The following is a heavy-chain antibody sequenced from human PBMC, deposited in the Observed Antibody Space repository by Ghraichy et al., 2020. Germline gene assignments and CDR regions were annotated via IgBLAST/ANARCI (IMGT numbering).Heavy chain of an antibody. V-gene: IGHV3-7*01. CDR2: INQDGTEK. CDR1: GFTFSTYW. Sequence: GALRLSCAASGFTFSTYWMGWVRQAPGKGLEWVANINQDGTEKHYVDSVKGRFTISRDNARKSLYLQMNSLRAEDTAVYYCVRDRGDFDYWGQGTLVTVSS. J-gene: IGHJ4*02. CDR3: VRDRGDFDY.